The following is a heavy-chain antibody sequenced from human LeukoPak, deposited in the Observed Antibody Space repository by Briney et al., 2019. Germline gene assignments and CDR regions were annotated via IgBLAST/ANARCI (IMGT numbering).Heavy chain of an antibody. CDR1: GYTFTGYY. CDR3: ARGRCSSRSCYLFDY. CDR2: INPNSGGT. Sequence: GASVKVSCKASGYTFTGYYMHWVRQAPGQGLEWMGWINPNSGGTSYAQKFQGRVIMTRDTSISTAYMELSRLRSDDTAVYYCARGRCSSRSCYLFDYWGQGTLVTVSS. V-gene: IGHV1-2*02. D-gene: IGHD2-2*01. J-gene: IGHJ4*02.